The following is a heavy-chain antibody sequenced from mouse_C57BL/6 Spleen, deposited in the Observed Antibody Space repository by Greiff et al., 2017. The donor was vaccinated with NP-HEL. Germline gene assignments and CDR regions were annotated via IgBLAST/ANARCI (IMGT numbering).Heavy chain of an antibody. CDR1: GYAFSSSW. J-gene: IGHJ1*03. CDR2: IYPGDGDT. Sequence: QVQLQQSGPELVKPGASVKISCKASGYAFSSSWMNWVKQRPGKGLEWIGRIYPGDGDTNYNGKFKGKATLTADKSSSTAYMQLSSLTSEDSAVYFCARLITTVVNWYFDVWGTGTTVTVSS. D-gene: IGHD1-1*01. V-gene: IGHV1-82*01. CDR3: ARLITTVVNWYFDV.